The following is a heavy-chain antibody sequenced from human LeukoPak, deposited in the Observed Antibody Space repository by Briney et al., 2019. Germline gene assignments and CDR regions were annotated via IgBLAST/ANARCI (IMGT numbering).Heavy chain of an antibody. Sequence: ASVKVSCKASGYTFTSYYMHWVRQAPGQGLEWMGIINPSGGSTSYAQKFQGRVTMTRDTATSTVYMELSSLRSEDTAVYYCARDQVGRYYGMDVWGQGTTVTVSS. J-gene: IGHJ6*02. V-gene: IGHV1-46*01. CDR2: INPSGGST. CDR3: ARDQVGRYYGMDV. CDR1: GYTFTSYY. D-gene: IGHD2-2*01.